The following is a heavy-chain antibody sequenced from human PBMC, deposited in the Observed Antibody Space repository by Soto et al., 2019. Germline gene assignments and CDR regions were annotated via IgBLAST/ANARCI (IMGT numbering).Heavy chain of an antibody. V-gene: IGHV5-51*01. D-gene: IGHD2-2*01. CDR3: ARGYCTTTICDPWFDP. CDR2: IYPGDSDT. Sequence: PGESLKISCTGVGYSFTSYWIGWVREMPGKGLEWMGIIYPGDSDTRYSPSFQGQVTISADKSITTAYLQWSSLNASDTAMYYCARGYCTTTICDPWFDPWGQGTLVTVSS. J-gene: IGHJ5*02. CDR1: GYSFTSYW.